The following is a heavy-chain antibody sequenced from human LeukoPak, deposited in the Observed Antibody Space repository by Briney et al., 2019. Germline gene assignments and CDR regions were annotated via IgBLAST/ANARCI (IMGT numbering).Heavy chain of an antibody. CDR1: GGSISSGGYY. CDR3: ARDSGLLTSSWFEP. CDR2: IYTSGIT. J-gene: IGHJ5*02. V-gene: IGHV4-61*02. Sequence: SETLSLTCAVSGGSISSGGYYWSWIRQPAGKGLEWIGRIYTSGITKYNPSLKSRVTMSADTSKNQLSLKLTSVTAADTAVYYCARDSGLLTSSWFEPWGQGTLAIVSS. D-gene: IGHD1-26*01.